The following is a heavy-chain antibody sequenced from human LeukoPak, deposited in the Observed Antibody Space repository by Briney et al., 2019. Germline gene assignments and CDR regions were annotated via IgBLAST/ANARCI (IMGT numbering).Heavy chain of an antibody. CDR2: IYFSGRT. D-gene: IGHD5-18*01. CDR3: ARGERGYSYGYGGYYYYYYMDV. V-gene: IGHV4-39*01. Sequence: KPSETLSLTCTVSGGSISSYYWSWLRQPPGKGLEWIGSIYFSGRTYYNSSLTSRVAISADTSKNQFYLKLRSATAADTAVYYCARGERGYSYGYGGYYYYYYMDVWGKGTTVTISS. CDR1: GGSISSYY. J-gene: IGHJ6*03.